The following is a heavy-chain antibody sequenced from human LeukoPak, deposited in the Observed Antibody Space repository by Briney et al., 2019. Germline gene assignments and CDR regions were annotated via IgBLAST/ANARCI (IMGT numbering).Heavy chain of an antibody. J-gene: IGHJ5*02. CDR1: GFTFSSYS. D-gene: IGHD6-13*01. Sequence: KPGGSLRLSCAASGFTFSSYSMNWVRQAPGKGLEWVSSISSSSSYIYYADSVKGRFTISRDNAKNSLYLQMNSLRAEDTAVYYCARVRRIAAAGPSRWNNWFDPWGQGTLVTVSS. CDR2: ISSSSSYI. CDR3: ARVRRIAAAGPSRWNNWFDP. V-gene: IGHV3-21*01.